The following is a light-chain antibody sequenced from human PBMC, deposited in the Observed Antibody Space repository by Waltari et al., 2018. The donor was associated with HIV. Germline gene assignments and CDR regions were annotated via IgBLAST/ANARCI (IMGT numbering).Light chain of an antibody. J-gene: IGKJ1*01. Sequence: DIQMTQSPSSLSASVGDRVTITCRASHFISTYLNWFQQKPGKAPNLLIYAASTVQSGVPSRFSGSGSGTEFTLTIGTLQPEDFATYYCQQSHTTPPWTFGQGTKVELK. CDR2: AAS. V-gene: IGKV1-39*01. CDR1: HFISTY. CDR3: QQSHTTPPWT.